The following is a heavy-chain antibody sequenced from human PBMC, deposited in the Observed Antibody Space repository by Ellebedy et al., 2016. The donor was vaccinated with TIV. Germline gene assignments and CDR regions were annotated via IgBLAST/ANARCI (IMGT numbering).Heavy chain of an antibody. D-gene: IGHD3-9*01. CDR3: ARDSGWIRYFDSNGMDV. CDR1: GFIVSRNY. V-gene: IGHV3-66*01. J-gene: IGHJ6*02. CDR2: IYNDSRT. Sequence: LSLTCAASGFIVSRNYMSWVRQAPGKGLEWVSVIYNDSRTYYADSVKGRFTISRDNAKDTVHLQMNSLRAEDTAVYYCARDSGWIRYFDSNGMDVWGQGTTVTVSS.